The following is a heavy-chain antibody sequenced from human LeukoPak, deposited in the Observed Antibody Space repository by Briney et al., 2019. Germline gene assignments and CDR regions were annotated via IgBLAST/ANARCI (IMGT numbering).Heavy chain of an antibody. J-gene: IGHJ3*02. CDR1: GGTFSSYA. V-gene: IGHV1-18*01. CDR2: ISTFNGNR. CDR3: ARDLEGYGDSPDI. Sequence: GASVKVSCKASGGTFSSYAISWVRQAPGQGLEWMGGISTFNGNRYYPPKLQDRVTMTTDTSTTTAYMELRSLTSDDTAVYYCARDLEGYGDSPDIGGQGTLVTVSS. D-gene: IGHD4-17*01.